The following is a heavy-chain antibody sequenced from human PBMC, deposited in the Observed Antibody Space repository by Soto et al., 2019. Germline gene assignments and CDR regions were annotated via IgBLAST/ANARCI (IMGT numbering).Heavy chain of an antibody. CDR2: IWYDGSNK. V-gene: IGHV3-33*01. J-gene: IGHJ4*02. CDR3: ASTYDSSGYYPFDY. CDR1: GFTFSSYG. Sequence: QVQLVESGGGVVQPGRSLRLSCAASGFTFSSYGMHWVRQAPGKGLEWVAVIWYDGSNKYYADSVKGRFTISRDNSKNTLYLQMNSLRAEDTAVYYCASTYDSSGYYPFDYWGQGTLVTVSS. D-gene: IGHD3-22*01.